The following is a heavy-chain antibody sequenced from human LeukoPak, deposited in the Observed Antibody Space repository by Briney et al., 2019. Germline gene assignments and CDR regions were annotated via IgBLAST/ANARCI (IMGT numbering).Heavy chain of an antibody. V-gene: IGHV4-39*01. CDR1: GGSISSSSYY. Sequence: SETLSLTCTVSGGSISSSSYYWGWIRQPPGKGLEWIGSIYYSGSTYYNPSLKSRVTISVDTSKNQFSLKLSSVTAADTAVYYCARHYLVLVGYDFWSGFHAPYYFDYWGQGTLVTVSS. D-gene: IGHD3-3*01. CDR2: IYYSGST. CDR3: ARHYLVLVGYDFWSGFHAPYYFDY. J-gene: IGHJ4*02.